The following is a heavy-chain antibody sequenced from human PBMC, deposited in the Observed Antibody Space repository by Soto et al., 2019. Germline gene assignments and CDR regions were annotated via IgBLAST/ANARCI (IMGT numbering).Heavy chain of an antibody. CDR1: GYTFTSYA. CDR2: INAGNGNT. CDR3: ARAGDDFWSGYYDY. D-gene: IGHD3-3*01. V-gene: IGHV1-3*01. Sequence: ASVKVSCKASGYTFTSYAMRWVRQAPGQRLEWMGWINAGNGNTKYSQKFQGRVTITRDTSASTAYMELSSLRSEDTAVYYCARAGDDFWSGYYDYWGQGTLVTVSS. J-gene: IGHJ4*02.